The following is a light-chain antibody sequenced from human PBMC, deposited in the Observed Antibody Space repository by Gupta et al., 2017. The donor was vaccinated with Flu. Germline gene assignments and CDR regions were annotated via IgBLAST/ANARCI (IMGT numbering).Light chain of an antibody. CDR1: QSRRHDNGFNY. CDR3: RQYLQIPFN. V-gene: IGKV2-28*01. Sequence: DIVMTQSPLSLSVTPGEPASISCSSTQSRRHDNGFNYLDWYLQKPGHAPQLLIYLGSTRASGVPDRFSGSGSGADFTLKISRVEAEDVGVYSCRQYLQIPFNFGEGTKLEIK. CDR2: LGS. J-gene: IGKJ2*01.